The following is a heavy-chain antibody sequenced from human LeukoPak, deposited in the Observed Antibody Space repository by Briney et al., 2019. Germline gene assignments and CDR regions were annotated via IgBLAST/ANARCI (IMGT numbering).Heavy chain of an antibody. D-gene: IGHD2-2*01. J-gene: IGHJ6*03. V-gene: IGHV1-8*01. CDR1: GYTFISYD. Sequence: GASVKVSCKASGYTFISYDIVWLRQATGQGLEWMGYVNPKSGNTDYVQNFQGRVTMTRDTSITTAYMELSGLRSEDTAVYYCARKIASTRLGVRYYYMDVWGEGTTVTISS. CDR2: VNPKSGNT. CDR3: ARKIASTRLGVRYYYMDV.